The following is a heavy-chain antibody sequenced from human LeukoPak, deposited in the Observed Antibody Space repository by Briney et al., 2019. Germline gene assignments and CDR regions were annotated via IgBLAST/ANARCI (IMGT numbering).Heavy chain of an antibody. CDR2: IYSGGGT. J-gene: IGHJ4*02. Sequence: GGSLSLSCAASGFTFNSYWMTWVRQAPGKGLEWVSGIYSGGGTYYADSVKGRFTISRDNSKNTLYLQINSLRAEDTAVYYCARSWHFDYWGQGTLVTVSS. CDR3: ARSWHFDY. V-gene: IGHV3-53*01. CDR1: GFTFNSYW.